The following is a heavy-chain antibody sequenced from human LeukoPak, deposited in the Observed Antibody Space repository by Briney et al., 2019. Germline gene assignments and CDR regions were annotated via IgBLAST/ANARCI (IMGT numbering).Heavy chain of an antibody. CDR3: AKASMALDGSDY. V-gene: IGHV3-21*04. Sequence: PGGSLRLSCAASGFTFSSYSMNWVRQAPGKGLEWVSSISSSSSYIYYADSVKGRFTISRDNSKNTLYLQMNSLRAEDTAVYYCAKASMALDGSDYWGQGTLVTVSS. CDR2: ISSSSSYI. D-gene: IGHD1-26*01. CDR1: GFTFSSYS. J-gene: IGHJ4*02.